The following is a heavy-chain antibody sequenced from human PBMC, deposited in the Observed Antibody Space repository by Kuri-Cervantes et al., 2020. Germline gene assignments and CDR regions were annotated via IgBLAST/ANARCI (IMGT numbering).Heavy chain of an antibody. CDR1: GFTFSSYW. Sequence: ETLSLTCAASGFTFSSYWMSWVRQAPGKGLEWVSSISSSSSYIYYADSVKGRFTISRDNAKNSLYLQMNSLRAEDTAVYYCAALRDAYYYYGMDVWGQGTTVTVSS. CDR3: AALRDAYYYYGMDV. CDR2: ISSSSSYI. D-gene: IGHD4-17*01. V-gene: IGHV3-21*01. J-gene: IGHJ6*02.